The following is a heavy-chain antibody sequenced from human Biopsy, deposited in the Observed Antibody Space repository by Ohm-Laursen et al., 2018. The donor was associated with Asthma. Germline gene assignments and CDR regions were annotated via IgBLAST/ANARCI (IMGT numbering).Heavy chain of an antibody. CDR3: ARTYYDFLTGQVKDVFGV. CDR1: GYNFISFA. J-gene: IGHJ3*01. V-gene: IGHV1-3*04. CDR2: VNTGNGDT. Sequence: PSVTASCQASGYNFISFAIHWVRQAPGQRLEWMCWVNTGNGDTKYSQRFQGRVTITRDTSASTAYMELRCLRSEDTATYYCARTYYDFLTGQVKDVFGVWGQGTMVTVSS. D-gene: IGHD3-9*01.